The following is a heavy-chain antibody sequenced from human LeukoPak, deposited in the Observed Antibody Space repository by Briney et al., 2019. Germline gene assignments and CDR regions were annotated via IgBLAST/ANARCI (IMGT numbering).Heavy chain of an antibody. CDR3: AREKGDIVVVPAAAPPYYMDV. D-gene: IGHD2-2*01. Sequence: SETLSLTCAVSGGSISRSNWWSWVRQPPGKGLEWIGEIYHSGSTNYNPSLKSRVTISVDKSKNQFSLQLSSVTAADTAVYYCAREKGDIVVVPAAAPPYYMDVWGKGTTVTVSS. J-gene: IGHJ6*03. CDR1: GGSISRSNW. V-gene: IGHV4-4*02. CDR2: IYHSGST.